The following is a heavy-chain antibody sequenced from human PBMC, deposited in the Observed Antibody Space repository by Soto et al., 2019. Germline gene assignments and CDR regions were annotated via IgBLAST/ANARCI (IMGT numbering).Heavy chain of an antibody. V-gene: IGHV3-9*01. J-gene: IGHJ4*02. CDR1: VFTFDDYA. D-gene: IGHD4-4*01. CDR2: ISWNSGSI. Sequence: GGSLRVSWAASVFTFDDYAMHWVGQAPGKGLELVSGISWNSGSIGYADSVKGRFTISRDNAKNSLYRQMNSLRAEDTALYYRAKDLGPPYYSNFDYWGQGTMVTVSS. CDR3: AKDLGPPYYSNFDY.